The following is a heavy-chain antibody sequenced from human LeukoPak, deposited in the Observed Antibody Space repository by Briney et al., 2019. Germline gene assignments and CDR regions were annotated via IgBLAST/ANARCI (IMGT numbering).Heavy chain of an antibody. D-gene: IGHD6-19*01. J-gene: IGHJ4*02. V-gene: IGHV4-39*01. CDR1: GGSISSSSYY. CDR2: VYYSGST. Sequence: PSETLSLTCTVSGGSISSSSYYWGWIRQPPGKGLEWIGSVYYSGSTYYNPSLKSRVTISVDTSKNQFSLKLSSVTAADTAVYYCASFAAGYSSGWPFDYWGQGTLVTASS. CDR3: ASFAAGYSSGWPFDY.